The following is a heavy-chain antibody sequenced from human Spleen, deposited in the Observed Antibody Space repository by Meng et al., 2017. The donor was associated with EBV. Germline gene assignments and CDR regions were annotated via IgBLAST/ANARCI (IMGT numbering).Heavy chain of an antibody. CDR2: MNPNSSNT. V-gene: IGHV1-8*01. CDR3: ARGARRRDGYNIDY. Sequence: QGKRVQSGTEMKKPGASMKVSCKASGYTFTSYDINWVRQATGQGLEWMGWMNPNSSNTGYAQKFQGRVTMTRNTSISTAYMELSSLRSEDTAVYNCARGARRRDGYNIDYWGQGTLVTVSS. CDR1: GYTFTSYD. J-gene: IGHJ4*02. D-gene: IGHD5-24*01.